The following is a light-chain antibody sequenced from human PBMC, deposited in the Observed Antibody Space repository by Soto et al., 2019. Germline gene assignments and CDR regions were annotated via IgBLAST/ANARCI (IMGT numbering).Light chain of an antibody. Sequence: DIQMTQSPSSLSASVGDRVTITCRASQSIRNYVNWYQQKPGKAPELLIFHASNLQSGVPSRFSGSASGTEFTLTISSLQPEDFATYFCQQTDTSSRTFGRGTRVEIK. CDR1: QSIRNY. CDR2: HAS. J-gene: IGKJ1*01. V-gene: IGKV1-39*01. CDR3: QQTDTSSRT.